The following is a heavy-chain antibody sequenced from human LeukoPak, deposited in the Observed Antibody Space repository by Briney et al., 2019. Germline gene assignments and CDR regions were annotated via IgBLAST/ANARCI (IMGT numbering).Heavy chain of an antibody. D-gene: IGHD3-3*01. CDR2: ISSSSSTI. J-gene: IGHJ4*02. V-gene: IGHV3-48*01. CDR1: GFTFDDHG. Sequence: PGGSLRLSCAASGFTFDDHGMSWVRQAPGKGLEWVSYISSSSSTIYYADSVKGRFTISRDNAKNSLYLQMNSLRAEDTAVYYCARNGLYYDFWSGYSEGQYYFDYWGQGTLVTVSS. CDR3: ARNGLYYDFWSGYSEGQYYFDY.